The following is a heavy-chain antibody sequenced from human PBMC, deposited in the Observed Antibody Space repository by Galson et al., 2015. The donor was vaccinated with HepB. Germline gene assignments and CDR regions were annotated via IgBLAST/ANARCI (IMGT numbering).Heavy chain of an antibody. Sequence: ALRRAGGASGVTYGNAWGSWVRQAPGEGLEWVGGIKSKTDGGTTDYAAPVKGRFTISSDDSKNTLYLQMDSLKTEDTAVYYCTTSVPVSGGDPSDGMDVWGQGTTVTVSS. CDR3: TTSVPVSGGDPSDGMDV. CDR2: IKSKTDGGTT. D-gene: IGHD3-10*01. V-gene: IGHV3-15*01. J-gene: IGHJ6*02. CDR1: GVTYGNAW.